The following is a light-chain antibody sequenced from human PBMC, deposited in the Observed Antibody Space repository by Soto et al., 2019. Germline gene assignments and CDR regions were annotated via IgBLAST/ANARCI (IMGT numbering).Light chain of an antibody. CDR3: SSYTSSSTRV. CDR1: SSDVGGYNY. V-gene: IGLV2-14*01. Sequence: QSALTQPASVSGSPGQSITISCTGTSSDVGGYNYVSWYQQHPGKAPKVMIYDVSNQPSGVSNRFSGSKSGNTASLTISGLQAEDEADYYCSSYTSSSTRVFGTGTKVTVL. CDR2: DVS. J-gene: IGLJ1*01.